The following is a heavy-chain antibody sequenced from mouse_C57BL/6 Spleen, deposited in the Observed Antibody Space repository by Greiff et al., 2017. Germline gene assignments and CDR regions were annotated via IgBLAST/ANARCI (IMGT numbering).Heavy chain of an antibody. CDR1: GYTFTDYY. J-gene: IGHJ2*01. CDR2: IYPGSGNT. V-gene: IGHV1-76*01. CDR3: AREGPNYFDY. Sequence: VQLQQSGAELVRPGASVKLSCKASGYTFTDYYINWVKQRPGQGLEWIARIYPGSGNTYYNEKFKGKATLTAEKSSSTAYMQLSSLTSEDSAVYFCAREGPNYFDYWGQGTTLTVSS.